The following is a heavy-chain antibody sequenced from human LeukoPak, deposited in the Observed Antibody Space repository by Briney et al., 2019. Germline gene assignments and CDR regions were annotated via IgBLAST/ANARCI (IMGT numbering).Heavy chain of an antibody. CDR3: ARDTKR. V-gene: IGHV1-69*04. Sequence: GASVKVSCKVSGYTLTELSMHWVRQAPGQGLEWMGRIIPILGIANYAQKFQGRVTITADKSTSTAYMELSSLRSEDTAVYYCARDTKRWGQGTLVTVSS. J-gene: IGHJ4*02. D-gene: IGHD2-8*01. CDR2: IIPILGIA. CDR1: GYTLTELS.